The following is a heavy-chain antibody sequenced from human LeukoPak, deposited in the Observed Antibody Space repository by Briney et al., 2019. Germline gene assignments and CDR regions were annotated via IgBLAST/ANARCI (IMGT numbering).Heavy chain of an antibody. V-gene: IGHV4-59*08. CDR1: GGSISSYY. CDR2: IYYSGST. D-gene: IGHD6-13*01. CDR3: ARRNVYSSSWDYFDY. Sequence: SSETLSLTCTVSGGSISSYYWGWIRQPPGKGLEWIGYIYYSGSTNYNPSLKSRVTISVDTSKNQFSLKLSSVTAADTAVYYCARRNVYSSSWDYFDYWGQGTLVTVSS. J-gene: IGHJ4*02.